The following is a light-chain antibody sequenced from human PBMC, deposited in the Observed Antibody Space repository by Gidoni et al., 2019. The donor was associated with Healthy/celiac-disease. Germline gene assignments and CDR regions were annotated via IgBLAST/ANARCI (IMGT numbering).Light chain of an antibody. CDR3: QQYDNLPRT. J-gene: IGKJ2*01. Sequence: MTQSPSSLSASVGDRVTITCQASQDISNYLNWYQQKPGKAHKLLIYDASNLETGVPSRFSGSGSGTDFTFTISSLQPEDIATYYCQQYDNLPRTFGQGTKLEIK. CDR2: DAS. CDR1: QDISNY. V-gene: IGKV1-33*01.